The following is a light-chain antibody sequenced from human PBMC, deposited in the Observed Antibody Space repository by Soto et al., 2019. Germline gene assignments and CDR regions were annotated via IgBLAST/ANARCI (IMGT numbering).Light chain of an antibody. J-gene: IGKJ1*01. Sequence: EIVMTQSPATLSVSPGERATLSCRASQSVSSNLAWYQQKPGQAPRLLIYGASTRATGIPARFSGSRSGTEFTLTISTLQSEDFAVYYCHQYNNWPQTFGQGTKVQI. CDR2: GAS. V-gene: IGKV3-15*01. CDR1: QSVSSN. CDR3: HQYNNWPQT.